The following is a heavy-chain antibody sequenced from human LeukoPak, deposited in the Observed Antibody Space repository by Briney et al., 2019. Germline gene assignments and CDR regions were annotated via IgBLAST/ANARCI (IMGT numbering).Heavy chain of an antibody. J-gene: IGHJ4*02. CDR2: ISYDGSNK. Sequence: GGSLRPSCAASGFTFSSYAMYWVRQAPGKGLEWVAQISYDGSNKYYADSVKGRFTISRDNSKNTLSLHMNSLRAEDTSLYYCAKDRAAGAVTTYDSWGQGTLVTVSS. CDR3: AKDRAAGAVTTYDS. V-gene: IGHV3-30-3*01. D-gene: IGHD4-17*01. CDR1: GFTFSSYA.